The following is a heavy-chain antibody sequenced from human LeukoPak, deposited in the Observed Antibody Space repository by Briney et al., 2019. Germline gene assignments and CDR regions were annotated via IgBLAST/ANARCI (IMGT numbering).Heavy chain of an antibody. CDR2: IRYDGSNK. CDR1: GFTFSSYG. J-gene: IGHJ5*02. V-gene: IGHV3-30*02. Sequence: GGPLRLSCAASGFTFSSYGMHWVRQAPGKGLEWVAFIRYDGSNKYYADSVKGRFTISRDNAKNSLYLQMNSLRAEDTAVYYCARSNTATVVTLNVRRYNWFDPWGQGTLVTVSS. D-gene: IGHD4-23*01. CDR3: ARSNTATVVTLNVRRYNWFDP.